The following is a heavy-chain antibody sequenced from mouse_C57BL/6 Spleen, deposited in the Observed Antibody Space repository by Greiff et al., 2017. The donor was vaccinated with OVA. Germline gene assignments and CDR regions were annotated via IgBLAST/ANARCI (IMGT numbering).Heavy chain of an antibody. D-gene: IGHD1-1*01. J-gene: IGHJ4*01. CDR1: GYTFTSYW. CDR2: IDPNSGGT. V-gene: IGHV1-72*01. CDR3: ARGDGSSRHYYAMDY. Sequence: QVQLKQPGAELVKPGASVKLSCKASGYTFTSYWMHWVKQRPGRGLEWIGRIDPNSGGTKYNEKFKSKATLTVDKPSSTAYMQLSSLTSEDSAVYYCARGDGSSRHYYAMDYWGQGTSVTVSS.